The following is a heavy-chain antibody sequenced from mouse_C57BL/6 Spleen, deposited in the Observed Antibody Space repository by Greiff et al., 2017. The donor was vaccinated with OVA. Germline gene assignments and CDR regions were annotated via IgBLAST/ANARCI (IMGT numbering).Heavy chain of an antibody. Sequence: VQLQQPGAELVRPGSSVKLSCKASGYTFTSYWMDWVKQRPGQGLEWIGNIYPSDSETHYNQKFKDKATLTVDKSSSTAYMQLSSLTSEDSAVYYCARRGPPYYFDYWGQGTTLTVSS. V-gene: IGHV1-61*01. J-gene: IGHJ2*01. CDR2: IYPSDSET. CDR1: GYTFTSYW. CDR3: ARRGPPYYFDY.